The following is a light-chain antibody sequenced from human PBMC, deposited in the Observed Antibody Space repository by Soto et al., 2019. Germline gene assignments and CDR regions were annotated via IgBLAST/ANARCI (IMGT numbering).Light chain of an antibody. V-gene: IGLV2-11*01. CDR1: SSDVGGYNY. Sequence: QSALTQPRSVSGSPGQSVTISCTGTSSDVGGYNYVSWYQQHPGKTPKLMIYDVIKRPSGVPDRFSGSKSGNTASLTISGLQAEDEADYYRCSYASTYNNFKVFGTGTQGTVL. CDR3: CSYASTYNNFKV. J-gene: IGLJ1*01. CDR2: DVI.